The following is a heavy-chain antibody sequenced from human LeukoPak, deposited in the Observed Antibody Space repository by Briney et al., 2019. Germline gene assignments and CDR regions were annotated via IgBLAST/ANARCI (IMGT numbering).Heavy chain of an antibody. CDR2: IYYSGST. J-gene: IGHJ3*02. V-gene: IGHV4-59*01. CDR1: GGSISSYY. D-gene: IGHD3-9*01. CDR3: ARHYSYDILTLDAFDI. Sequence: SETLSLTXTVSGGSISSYYWSWIRQPPGKGLEWIGYIYYSGSTNYNPSLKSRVTISVDTSKNQFSLKLSSVTAADTAVYYCARHYSYDILTLDAFDIWGQGTMVTVSS.